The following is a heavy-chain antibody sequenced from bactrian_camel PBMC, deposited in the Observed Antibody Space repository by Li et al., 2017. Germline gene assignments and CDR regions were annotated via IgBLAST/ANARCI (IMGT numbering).Heavy chain of an antibody. Sequence: VQLVESGGGSVQAGGSLRLSCAASGYPYSSDSMGWFRQAPGKEREGVAVIIKDGRTNYADSVKGRFTFSKDNARNTLYLQMHSLKPEDTAMYSCAADPRLARCIYCNAGHCVAPVVVGHWGQGTQVTVS. CDR3: AADPRLARCIYCNAGHCVAPVVVGH. D-gene: IGHD6*01. J-gene: IGHJ4*01. V-gene: IGHV3S53*01. CDR1: GYPYSSDS. CDR2: IIKDGRT.